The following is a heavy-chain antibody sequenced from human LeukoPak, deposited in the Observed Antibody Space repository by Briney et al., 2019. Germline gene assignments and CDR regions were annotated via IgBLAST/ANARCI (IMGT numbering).Heavy chain of an antibody. CDR2: IRQDGGEK. D-gene: IGHD3-3*01. CDR1: GFTFSSYA. J-gene: IGHJ4*02. V-gene: IGHV3-7*01. Sequence: GGSLRLSCAASGFTFSSYAVSWVRQAPGKGLEWVASIRQDGGEKKYVDSVKGRFTISRDLAQNSLFLQMNSLRAEDTAVYYCASAYASYDFWSGYENFDFWGQGTLVTVSS. CDR3: ASAYASYDFWSGYENFDF.